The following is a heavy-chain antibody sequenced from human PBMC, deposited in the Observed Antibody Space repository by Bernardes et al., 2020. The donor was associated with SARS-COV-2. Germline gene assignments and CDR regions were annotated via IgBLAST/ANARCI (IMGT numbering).Heavy chain of an antibody. CDR3: ARDPYSGSFDFDY. CDR2: INPNSGAT. V-gene: IGHV1-2*02. D-gene: IGHD1-26*01. J-gene: IGHJ4*02. Sequence: ASVKVSCKASGYTFSAYYMHWVRQAPGQGLEWLGWINPNSGATTYAQKFQGRVTLTRDTSISTAYMDLSRLGSDDTALYYCARDPYSGSFDFDYWGQGTLVTVSS. CDR1: GYTFSAYY.